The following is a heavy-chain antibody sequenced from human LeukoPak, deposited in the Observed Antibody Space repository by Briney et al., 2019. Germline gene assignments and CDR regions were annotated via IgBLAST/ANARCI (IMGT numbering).Heavy chain of an antibody. V-gene: IGHV3-30*04. CDR2: ISYDGSNK. CDR3: ARGYCSSTSCYSFYYYYYGMDV. J-gene: IGHJ6*02. Sequence: PGGSLRLSCAASGFTFSSYAMHWVRQAPGKGLEWVAVISYDGSNKYYADSVKGRFTISRDNSKNTLYLQMNSLRAEDTAVYYCARGYCSSTSCYSFYYYYYGMDVWGQGTTVTVSS. D-gene: IGHD2-2*01. CDR1: GFTFSSYA.